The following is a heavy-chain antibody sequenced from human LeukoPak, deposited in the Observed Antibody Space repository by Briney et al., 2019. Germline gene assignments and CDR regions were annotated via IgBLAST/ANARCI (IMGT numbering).Heavy chain of an antibody. Sequence: SVKVSCKASGGTFSSYAISWVRQAPGQGLEWMGGIIPIFGTANYAQKLQGRVTMTTDTATSTAYMELSSLRADDTAVYYCARDRWGVNYYQYMDVWGKGTTVTVSS. V-gene: IGHV1-69*05. CDR2: IIPIFGTA. J-gene: IGHJ6*03. D-gene: IGHD3-10*01. CDR1: GGTFSSYA. CDR3: ARDRWGVNYYQYMDV.